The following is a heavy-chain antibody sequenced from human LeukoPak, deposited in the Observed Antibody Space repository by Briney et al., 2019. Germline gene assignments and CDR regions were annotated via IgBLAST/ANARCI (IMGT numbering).Heavy chain of an antibody. CDR1: GGSFSIDY. Sequence: SETLSLTCTVYGGSFSIDYWTWIRQPPGKGLEWIGEINDSGSTNYNPSLKSRVTISVDTSKNQFSLKLSSVTAADTAVYYCARRHRQAPYVWGSYRYTTAYFFDYWGQGTLVTVSS. D-gene: IGHD3-16*02. V-gene: IGHV4-34*01. CDR3: ARRHRQAPYVWGSYRYTTAYFFDY. J-gene: IGHJ4*02. CDR2: INDSGST.